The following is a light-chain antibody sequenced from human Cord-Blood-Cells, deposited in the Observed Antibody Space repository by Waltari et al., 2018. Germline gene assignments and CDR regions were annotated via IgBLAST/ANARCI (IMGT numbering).Light chain of an antibody. CDR1: QDISNY. Sequence: DIQMTQSPSSLSASVGDRVTITCQASQDISNYLNWYQQKPGKAPKLLIYDASNLETGVPSRFSGSGSGTDFTFTISSLQPEDIATYYCQQYDNLPPEYTFGQGPSWRSN. V-gene: IGKV1-33*01. J-gene: IGKJ2*01. CDR2: DAS. CDR3: QQYDNLPPEYT.